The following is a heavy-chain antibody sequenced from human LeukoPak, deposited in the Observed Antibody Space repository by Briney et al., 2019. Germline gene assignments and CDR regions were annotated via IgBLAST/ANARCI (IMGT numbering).Heavy chain of an antibody. D-gene: IGHD2-15*01. Sequence: GESLKISCKGSGYSFTNYWIAWVRQMPEKGLEWMGVIYPGDSDARYSPSFQGQVTISADKSTSTAYLQWSSLKASDTAMYYCASRSQTGAFDIWGQGTLVTVSS. CDR3: ASRSQTGAFDI. V-gene: IGHV5-51*01. CDR1: GYSFTNYW. CDR2: IYPGDSDA. J-gene: IGHJ3*02.